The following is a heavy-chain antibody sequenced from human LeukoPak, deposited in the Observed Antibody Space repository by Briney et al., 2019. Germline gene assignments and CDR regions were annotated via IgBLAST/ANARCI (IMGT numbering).Heavy chain of an antibody. D-gene: IGHD1-14*01. CDR3: AFPVLTGFDY. CDR1: GFTVSSNY. V-gene: IGHV3-23*01. J-gene: IGHJ4*02. CDR2: ISGSGGST. Sequence: GGSLRLSCAASGFTVSSNYMSWVRQAPGKGLEWVSAISGSGGSTYYADSVKGRFTISRDNSKNTLYLQMNSLRAEDTAVYYCAFPVLTGFDYWGQGTLVSVSS.